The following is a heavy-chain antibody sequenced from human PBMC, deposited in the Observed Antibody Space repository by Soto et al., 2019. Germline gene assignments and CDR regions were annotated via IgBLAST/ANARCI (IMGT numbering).Heavy chain of an antibody. J-gene: IGHJ6*02. Sequence: ASVKVSCKASGYTFTSYGISWVRQAPGQGLEWMGWISAYNGNTNYAQKHQGRVTMTTDTSTSTAYMELRSLRSDDTAGYYCARDPGYCSSTSCYPERYYYYYYCMDVWGQGNTVTVS. CDR1: GYTFTSYG. CDR2: ISAYNGNT. V-gene: IGHV1-18*01. D-gene: IGHD2-2*03. CDR3: ARDPGYCSSTSCYPERYYYYYYCMDV.